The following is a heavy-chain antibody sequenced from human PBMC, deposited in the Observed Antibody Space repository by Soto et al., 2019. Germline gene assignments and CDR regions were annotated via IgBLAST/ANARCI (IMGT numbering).Heavy chain of an antibody. Sequence: PVGSLRLSCVFSVFTFNNYAMNCVRLAPGKGLEWVSSISDSGGSTYYADSVKGRFTISRDNSKNTLYLQMNSLRAEDTAVYYCVKGRASGGLYGMEVWGQGTTVTVSS. D-gene: IGHD2-15*01. CDR1: VFTFNNYA. V-gene: IGHV3-23*01. J-gene: IGHJ6*02. CDR3: VKGRASGGLYGMEV. CDR2: ISDSGGST.